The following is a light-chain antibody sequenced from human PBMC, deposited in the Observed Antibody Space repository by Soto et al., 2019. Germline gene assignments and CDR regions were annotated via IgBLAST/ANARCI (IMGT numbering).Light chain of an antibody. CDR1: SSDVGSYNL. CDR3: CSYAGSRTYVV. CDR2: EGS. J-gene: IGLJ2*01. V-gene: IGLV2-23*01. Sequence: QSALTQPASVSGSPGQSITISCTGTSSDVGSYNLVSWYQQHPGKAPKLMIYEGSNRPSGVSNRFSGSKSGNTASLTISGLQAEDEADYYCCSYAGSRTYVVFGGGTKVTVL.